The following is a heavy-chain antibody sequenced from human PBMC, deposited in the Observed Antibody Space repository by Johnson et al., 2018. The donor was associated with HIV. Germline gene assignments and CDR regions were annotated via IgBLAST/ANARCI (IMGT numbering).Heavy chain of an antibody. Sequence: VQLVESGGGLVQPGGSLRLSCAASGFTFSSYWMHWVRQAPGKGLVWVSRINSDGSSTSYADSVKGRFTISRDNAKNTLYLQMNSLGPEDTAVYYCAKPPSMGADAFDIWGQGTRVTVSS. J-gene: IGHJ3*02. CDR3: AKPPSMGADAFDI. CDR1: GFTFSSYW. CDR2: INSDGSST. D-gene: IGHD3-16*01. V-gene: IGHV3-74*01.